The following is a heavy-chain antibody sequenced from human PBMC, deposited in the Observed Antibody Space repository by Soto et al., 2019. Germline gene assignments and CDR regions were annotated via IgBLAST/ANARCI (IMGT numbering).Heavy chain of an antibody. CDR3: ARVKRGGADFDY. D-gene: IGHD4-17*01. CDR2: INDSGSS. J-gene: IGHJ4*02. V-gene: IGHV4-30-4*01. CDR1: GGSISSGDYY. Sequence: QVQLQESGPGLVRPSQTLSLTCTVSGGSISSGDYYWSWIRQPPGKGLEWIGYINDSGSSYYNPSLQSRVTISVDTSKNQFSLKLSSVTAADTAVYYCARVKRGGADFDYWGQGTLVTVSS.